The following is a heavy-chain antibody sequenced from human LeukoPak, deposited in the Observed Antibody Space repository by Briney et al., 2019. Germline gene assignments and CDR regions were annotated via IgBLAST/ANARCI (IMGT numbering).Heavy chain of an antibody. V-gene: IGHV3-23*01. D-gene: IGHD1-26*01. CDR1: GFTFSSYD. J-gene: IGHJ4*02. CDR2: LTSDGGST. CDR3: AKSLVRWAFDY. Sequence: GGSLRLSCAASGFTFSSYDMSWVRQAPGKGLEWVSSLTSDGGSTEYADSVKGRLTISRDNSKNTLYLQMNSLRAEDTALYFCAKSLVRWAFDYWGQGALVSVSS.